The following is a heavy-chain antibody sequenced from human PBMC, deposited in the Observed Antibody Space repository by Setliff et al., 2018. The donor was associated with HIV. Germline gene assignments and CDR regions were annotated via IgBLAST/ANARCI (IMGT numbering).Heavy chain of an antibody. J-gene: IGHJ4*02. V-gene: IGHV1-69-2*01. CDR3: ARVPVSSYY. CDR2: VDPDDGET. Sequence: ASVKVSCKASGYTLTDFYIHWVQQVPGKGLEWMGRVDPDDGETIYAEKFQDRVTISADTSTDTAYLELSSLRSDDTAVYYCARVPVSSYYWGQGTLVTVSS. CDR1: GYTLTDFY. D-gene: IGHD6-19*01.